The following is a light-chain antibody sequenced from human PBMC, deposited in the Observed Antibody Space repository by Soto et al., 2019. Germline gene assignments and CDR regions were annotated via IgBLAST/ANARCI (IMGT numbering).Light chain of an antibody. CDR2: ATS. J-gene: IGKJ2*01. CDR3: QQYYSLPYT. Sequence: DIQMTQSPSSLSASVGDRVTITCQASQGISQDLNWYQQKPGKAPKLLMYATSNLETGVPSRFSGSGTQTSFTLAISSLQPEDIATYYCQQYYSLPYTFGQGTKLEI. V-gene: IGKV1-33*01. CDR1: QGISQD.